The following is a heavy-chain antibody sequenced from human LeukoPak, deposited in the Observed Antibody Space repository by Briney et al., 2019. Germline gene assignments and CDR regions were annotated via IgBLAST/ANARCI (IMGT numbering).Heavy chain of an antibody. CDR3: ARAYSSSWYPSFDY. CDR1: GGSFSGYY. D-gene: IGHD6-13*01. V-gene: IGHV4-34*01. Sequence: PSETLSLTCAVYGGSFSGYYWSWIRQPPGKGLEWIGEINHSGSTNYNPSLKSRVTISVDTSKNQFSLKLSSVTAADTAVYYCARAYSSSWYPSFDYWGQGTLVTVSS. J-gene: IGHJ4*02. CDR2: INHSGST.